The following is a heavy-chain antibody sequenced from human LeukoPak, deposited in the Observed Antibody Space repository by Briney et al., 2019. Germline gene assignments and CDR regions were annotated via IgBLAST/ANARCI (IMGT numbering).Heavy chain of an antibody. Sequence: SETLSLTCTVSGGSISSYYWAWIRQPPGKGLEWIGYIYHSGSTYYNPSLKSRVTIFVDTSKNQFSLKLSSVTAADTAVYYCVGVAAATLDYWGQGTLVTVSS. CDR1: GGSISSYY. D-gene: IGHD6-13*01. J-gene: IGHJ4*02. CDR2: IYHSGST. CDR3: VGVAAATLDY. V-gene: IGHV4-59*04.